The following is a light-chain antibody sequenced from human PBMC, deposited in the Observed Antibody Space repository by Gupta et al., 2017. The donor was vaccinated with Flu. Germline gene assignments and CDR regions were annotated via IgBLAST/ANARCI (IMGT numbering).Light chain of an antibody. V-gene: IGKV1-5*03. Sequence: PTARSASMCDRVTITCRASQSISSLFACYQKKAGKAPKLLIDKAYTLESGVPSRCSGRGSGTEFTLTISSVQFDDVATYYCQQYQSYSHTFGQGTKLEIK. J-gene: IGKJ2*01. CDR2: KAY. CDR1: QSISSL. CDR3: QQYQSYSHT.